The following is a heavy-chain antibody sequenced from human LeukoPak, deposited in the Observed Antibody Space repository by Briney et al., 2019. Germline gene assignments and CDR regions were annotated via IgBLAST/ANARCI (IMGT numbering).Heavy chain of an antibody. Sequence: GGSLRLSCAASGFTFSSYWMSWVRQAPGKGLEWVAVISYDGSNKYYADSVKGRFTISRDNSKNTLYLQMNSLRAEDTAVYYCAKDLEGATILSEGYFDYWGQGTLVTVSS. J-gene: IGHJ4*02. CDR2: ISYDGSNK. D-gene: IGHD5-24*01. CDR3: AKDLEGATILSEGYFDY. CDR1: GFTFSSYW. V-gene: IGHV3-30*18.